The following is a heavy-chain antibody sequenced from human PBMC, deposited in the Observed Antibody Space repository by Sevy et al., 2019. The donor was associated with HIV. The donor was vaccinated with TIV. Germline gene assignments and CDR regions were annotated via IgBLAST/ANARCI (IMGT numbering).Heavy chain of an antibody. CDR1: GFTFSSYG. D-gene: IGHD2-21*01. Sequence: GGSLRLSCAASGFTFSSYGMHWVRQAPGKGLEWVAVISYDGDNKYYAESVKDRFTISRDNSKSTLYLQMNSLRAQDTAVYYLGKEHYGGSSLEMYYNYYWRDGWGEGASVTVSS. CDR3: GKEHYGGSSLEMYYNYYWRDG. J-gene: IGHJ6*04. V-gene: IGHV3-30*03. CDR2: ISYDGDNK.